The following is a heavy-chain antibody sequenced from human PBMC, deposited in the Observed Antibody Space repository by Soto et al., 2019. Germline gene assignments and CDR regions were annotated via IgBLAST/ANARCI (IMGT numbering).Heavy chain of an antibody. CDR1: GCSIDNIYW. V-gene: IGHV4-28*01. Sequence: SETLSLTCAVSGCSIDNIYWWGWVRQPPGKGLEWIGYIYYSGTTYYNPSLKSRVTMSVDTSKNQFSLKLTSVTAVDTAVYYCARREIQGPIDYWGQGTLVTVSS. CDR2: IYYSGTT. D-gene: IGHD1-26*01. CDR3: ARREIQGPIDY. J-gene: IGHJ4*02.